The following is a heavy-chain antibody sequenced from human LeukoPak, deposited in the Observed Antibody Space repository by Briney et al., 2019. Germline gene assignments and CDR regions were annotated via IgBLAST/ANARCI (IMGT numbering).Heavy chain of an antibody. J-gene: IGHJ6*03. CDR2: IYPGDSDT. CDR1: GYSFTSYW. Sequence: GESLKISCKGSGYSFTSYWIGWVRQMPGKGLEWMGIIYPGDSDTRYSPSFQGQVTISADKSISTAYLQWSSLKASDTAMYYCARHIYDYYDSSGYPGYYMDVWGKRTTVTVSS. V-gene: IGHV5-51*01. D-gene: IGHD3-22*01. CDR3: ARHIYDYYDSSGYPGYYMDV.